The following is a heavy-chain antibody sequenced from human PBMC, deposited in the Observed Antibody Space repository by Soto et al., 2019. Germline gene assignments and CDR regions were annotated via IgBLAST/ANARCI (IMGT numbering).Heavy chain of an antibody. CDR2: ISYDGSNK. Sequence: PGGSLRLSCAASGFTFSSYAMHWVRQAPGKGLEWVAVISYDGSNKYYADSVKGRFTISRDNSKNTLYLQMNSLRAEDTAVYYCARDQTAMATFDYWGQGTLVTVSS. CDR1: GFTFSSYA. V-gene: IGHV3-30-3*01. J-gene: IGHJ4*02. D-gene: IGHD5-18*01. CDR3: ARDQTAMATFDY.